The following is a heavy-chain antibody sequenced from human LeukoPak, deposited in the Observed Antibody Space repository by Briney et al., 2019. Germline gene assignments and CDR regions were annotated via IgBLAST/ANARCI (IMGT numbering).Heavy chain of an antibody. CDR1: GFTFSTYT. CDR3: VGETEEAFDY. J-gene: IGHJ4*01. V-gene: IGHV3-21*01. Sequence: PGGSLRLSCVGTGFTFSTYTINWVRQAPGKGLEWVSCINSRSVDIFYADSVKGRFTISRDNAKNSLFLQMNSLRVEDTAIYYCVGETEEAFDYGGHGPLVTVPS. CDR2: INSRSVDI.